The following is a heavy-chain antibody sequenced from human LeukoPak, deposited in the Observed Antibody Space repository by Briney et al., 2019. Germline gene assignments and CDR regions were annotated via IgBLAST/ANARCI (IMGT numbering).Heavy chain of an antibody. D-gene: IGHD1-1*01. J-gene: IGHJ4*02. CDR2: ISGRGTST. Sequence: GGSLRLSCVASGLTFSSYGMSWVRQAPGKGLEWVSSISGRGTSTFYADSVKGRFTISRDNSKNTVYLQLSNLRVADTAVYYCAKLEDWGQGTLVTVSS. CDR1: GLTFSSYG. CDR3: AKLED. V-gene: IGHV3-23*05.